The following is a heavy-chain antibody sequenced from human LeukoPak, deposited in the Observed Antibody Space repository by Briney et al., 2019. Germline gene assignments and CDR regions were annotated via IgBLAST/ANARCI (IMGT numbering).Heavy chain of an antibody. CDR3: ARGGFHACGGDCYLIDYYYYGMDV. J-gene: IGHJ6*02. Sequence: SVKVSCKASGGTFSSYAISWVRQAPGQGLEWMGGIIPIFGTANCAQKFQGRVTITADESTSTAYMELSSLRSEDTAVYYCARGGFHACGGDCYLIDYYYYGMDVWGQGTTVTVSS. V-gene: IGHV1-69*13. D-gene: IGHD2-21*02. CDR1: GGTFSSYA. CDR2: IIPIFGTA.